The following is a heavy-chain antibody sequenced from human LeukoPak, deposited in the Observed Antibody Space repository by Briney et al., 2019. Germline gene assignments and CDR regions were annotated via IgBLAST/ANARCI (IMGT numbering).Heavy chain of an antibody. CDR1: GFTFSSYA. CDR3: AKSVKRELRFLEWLLYPFDY. CDR2: ISGSGGSA. V-gene: IGHV3-23*01. D-gene: IGHD3-3*01. Sequence: GGSLRLSCAASGFTFSSYAMSWVRQAPGKGLEWVSAISGSGGSAYYADFVKGRFTISRDNSKNTLYLQMNSLRAEDTAVYYCAKSVKRELRFLEWLLYPFDYWGQGTLVTVSS. J-gene: IGHJ4*02.